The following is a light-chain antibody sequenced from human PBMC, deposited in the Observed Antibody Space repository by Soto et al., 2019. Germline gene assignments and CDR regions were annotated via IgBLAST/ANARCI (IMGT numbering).Light chain of an antibody. CDR3: QQSYSTPQT. CDR2: AAS. J-gene: IGKJ4*01. CDR1: QNIGNY. Sequence: DIQMTQSPSSLSASVGDRVSITCRASQNIGNYLNWYQQKPGEVPKLLIYAASSLQPGVSSRFSASGTGTDFTLTISSLQPEDFATYYCQQSYSTPQTFGGGTKVDIK. V-gene: IGKV1-39*01.